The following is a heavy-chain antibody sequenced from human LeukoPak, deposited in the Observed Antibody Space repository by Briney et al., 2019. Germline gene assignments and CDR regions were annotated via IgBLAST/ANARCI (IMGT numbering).Heavy chain of an antibody. CDR3: ARNSLDLDY. CDR1: SGSISTSNYY. V-gene: IGHV4-39*07. J-gene: IGHJ4*02. CDR2: IFYSGST. Sequence: SETLSLTCTVSSGSISTSNYYWGWVRQPPGKALEWIGNIFYSGSTYYSPSLKSRVTISVDTSKNQFSLKLSSVTAAVTAVYYCARNSLDLDYWGQGTLVTVSS. D-gene: IGHD5-18*01.